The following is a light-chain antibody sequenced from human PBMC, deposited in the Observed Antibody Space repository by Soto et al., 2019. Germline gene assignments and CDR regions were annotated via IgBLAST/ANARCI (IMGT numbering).Light chain of an antibody. J-gene: IGLJ2*01. Sequence: QSALTQPASVSGSPGQSITISCTGTSSDVGGYNYVSWYQQHPGKAPKLMIYDVSNRPSGVSNPFSGSKSGNTASLTNSGLQAEDEADYYCSSYTSSSTLVFRGGTKLTVL. CDR2: DVS. CDR1: SSDVGGYNY. CDR3: SSYTSSSTLV. V-gene: IGLV2-14*01.